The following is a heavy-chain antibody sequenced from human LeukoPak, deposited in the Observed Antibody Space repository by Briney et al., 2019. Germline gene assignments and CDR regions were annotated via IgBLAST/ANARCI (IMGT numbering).Heavy chain of an antibody. Sequence: PGGSLRLSCAASGFTFSIYAMSWVRQAPGEGLEWVSTISNSGGGTYYADSVKGRFTISRDNSKNTLYLQMNSLRAEDTAVYYCARLLYYHDSSGYYFDAFDIWGQGTMVTVSS. V-gene: IGHV3-23*01. CDR1: GFTFSIYA. CDR2: ISNSGGGT. CDR3: ARLLYYHDSSGYYFDAFDI. D-gene: IGHD3-22*01. J-gene: IGHJ3*02.